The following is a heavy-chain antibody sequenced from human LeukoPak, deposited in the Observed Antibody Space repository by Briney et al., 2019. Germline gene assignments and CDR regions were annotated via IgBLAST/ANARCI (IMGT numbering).Heavy chain of an antibody. CDR1: GFTFSSYG. D-gene: IGHD2-2*01. CDR2: ISYDGSNK. CDR3: AKLYCSSTSCYGGEYYFDY. J-gene: IGHJ4*02. V-gene: IGHV3-30*18. Sequence: GGSLRLSCAVSGFTFSSYGMHWVRQAPGKGLEWVAVISYDGSNKYYADSVKGRFTISRDNSKNTLYLQMNSLRAEDTAVYYCAKLYCSSTSCYGGEYYFDYWGQGTLVTVSS.